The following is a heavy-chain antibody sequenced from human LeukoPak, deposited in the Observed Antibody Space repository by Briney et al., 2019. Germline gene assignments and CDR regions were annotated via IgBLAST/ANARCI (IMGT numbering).Heavy chain of an antibody. CDR3: TRGGDTMIVAVYYFDY. J-gene: IGHJ4*02. CDR1: GFTFGDYA. Sequence: GGSLRLSCTASGFTFGDYAMSWFRQAPGKGLEWVGFIRSKAYGGTTEYAASVKGRFTISRDDSKSIAYLQMNSLKTEDTAVYYCTRGGDTMIVAVYYFDYWGQGTLVTVSS. D-gene: IGHD3-22*01. V-gene: IGHV3-49*03. CDR2: IRSKAYGGTT.